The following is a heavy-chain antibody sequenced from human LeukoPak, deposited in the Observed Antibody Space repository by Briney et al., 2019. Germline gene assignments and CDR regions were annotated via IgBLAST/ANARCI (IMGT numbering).Heavy chain of an antibody. D-gene: IGHD5-12*01. Sequence: ASVKVSCRVSGYTFMSYGIRWVRQAPGQALECMVWISAYNGNTNCAQKVQGRDTMTTDTSTSTAYMEMRSLRSDDTAVYYCAREGYICYGVYYYYGMDVWGKGTTVTVSS. CDR3: AREGYICYGVYYYYGMDV. CDR1: GYTFMSYG. J-gene: IGHJ6*04. CDR2: ISAYNGNT. V-gene: IGHV1-18*04.